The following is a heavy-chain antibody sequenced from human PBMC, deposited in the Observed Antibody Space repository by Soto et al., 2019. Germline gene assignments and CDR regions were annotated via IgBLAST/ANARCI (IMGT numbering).Heavy chain of an antibody. D-gene: IGHD2-2*02. CDR3: AKETIQVGGPNYFDF. CDR1: GFSFRRYG. CDR2: ISWDGLAQ. J-gene: IGHJ4*02. V-gene: IGHV3-30*18. Sequence: VQLVESGGGVVQPGRSLRLLCEASGFSFRRYGMHWVRQAPGMGLEWVAVISWDGLAQYYADSVKGRFTSSRDNSQSTLYLQMNGLRTEDTAIYYCAKETIQVGGPNYFDFWGQGALVTVSS.